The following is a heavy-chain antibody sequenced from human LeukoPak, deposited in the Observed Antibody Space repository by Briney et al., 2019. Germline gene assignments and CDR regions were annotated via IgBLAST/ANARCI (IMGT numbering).Heavy chain of an antibody. CDR2: IYYSGST. D-gene: IGHD3-10*01. CDR3: ARDIGYYYGSGSYPRDAFDI. CDR1: GGSISSYY. V-gene: IGHV4-59*01. Sequence: SETLSLTCTVSGGSISSYYWSWIRQPPGKGLEWIGYIYYSGSTNYNPSLKSRVTISVDTSKNQFSLKLSSVTAADTAVYYCARDIGYYYGSGSYPRDAFDIWGQGTMVTVSS. J-gene: IGHJ3*02.